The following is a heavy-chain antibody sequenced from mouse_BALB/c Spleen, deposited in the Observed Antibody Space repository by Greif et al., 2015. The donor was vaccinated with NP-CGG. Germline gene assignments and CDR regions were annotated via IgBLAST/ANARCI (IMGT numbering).Heavy chain of an antibody. V-gene: IGHV14-3*02. CDR3: ASGGSSLWYFDV. CDR2: IDPANGNT. CDR1: GFNIKDTY. Sequence: VQLQQSGAELVKPGASVKLSCTASGFNIKDTYMHWVKQRPEQGLEWIGRIDPANGNTQYDPKFQGKATITADTSSNTAYLQLSSLTSEDAAVYYCASGGSSLWYFDVWGAGTTVPVSS. J-gene: IGHJ1*01. D-gene: IGHD1-1*01.